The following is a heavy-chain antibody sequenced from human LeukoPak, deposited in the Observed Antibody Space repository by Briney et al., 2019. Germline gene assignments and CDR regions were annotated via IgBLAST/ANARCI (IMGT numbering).Heavy chain of an antibody. CDR3: ARNADMYYYVDN. J-gene: IGHJ4*02. Sequence: SETLSLTCTVSSGSISSSGYYCSWIRQHPGXGXXXIGCIYYSGSTYYNPSLKSRVTISVDTSKNQFSLSLSSVTAADTAVYYCARNADMYYYVDNWGQGTLVTVSS. CDR2: IYYSGST. CDR1: SGSISSSGYY. V-gene: IGHV4-31*03. D-gene: IGHD3-10*01.